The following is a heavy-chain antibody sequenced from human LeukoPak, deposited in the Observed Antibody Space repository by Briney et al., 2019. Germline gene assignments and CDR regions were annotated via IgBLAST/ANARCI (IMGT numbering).Heavy chain of an antibody. D-gene: IGHD2-15*01. CDR1: GGSFSGYY. Sequence: PSETLSLTCAVYGGSFSGYYWSWIRQPPGKGLEWIGEINHGGSTNYNPSLKSRVTISVDTSKNQFSLKLSSVTAADTAVYYCTPRYCSGGSCYGRNWFDPWGQGTLVTVSS. V-gene: IGHV4-34*01. J-gene: IGHJ5*02. CDR3: TPRYCSGGSCYGRNWFDP. CDR2: INHGGST.